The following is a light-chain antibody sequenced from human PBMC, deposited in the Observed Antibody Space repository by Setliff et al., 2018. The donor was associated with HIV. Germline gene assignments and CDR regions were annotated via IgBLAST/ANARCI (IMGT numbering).Light chain of an antibody. V-gene: IGLV2-14*01. CDR2: EVR. CDR1: TSDVGGYNY. J-gene: IGLJ1*01. Sequence: QSVLAQPASVSGSPGQSITIPCTGTTSDVGGYNYVSWYQQHPGKAPKLIIYEVRNRPSGVSDRFSGSKSGNTASLTISGLQAEDEADYYCSSYAITNTLRFGTGTKVTVL. CDR3: SSYAITNTLR.